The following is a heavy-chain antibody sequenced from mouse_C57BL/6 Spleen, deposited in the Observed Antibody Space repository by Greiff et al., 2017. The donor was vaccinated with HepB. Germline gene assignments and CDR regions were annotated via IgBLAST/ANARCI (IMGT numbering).Heavy chain of an antibody. CDR3: ARGYYGNYGAMDY. D-gene: IGHD2-1*01. J-gene: IGHJ4*01. CDR2: IDPSDSYT. Sequence: QVQLKQPGAELVKPGAPVKLSCKASGYTFTSYWMQWVKQRPGQGLEWIGEIDPSDSYTNYNQKFKGKATLTVDTSSSTAYMQLSSLTSEDSAVYYCARGYYGNYGAMDYWGQGTSVTVSS. V-gene: IGHV1-50*01. CDR1: GYTFTSYW.